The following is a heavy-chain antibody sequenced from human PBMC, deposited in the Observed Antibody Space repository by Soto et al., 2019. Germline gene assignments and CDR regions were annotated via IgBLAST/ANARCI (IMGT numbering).Heavy chain of an antibody. V-gene: IGHV3-23*01. J-gene: IGHJ4*02. CDR3: ARSLFMVAPDNEPFDY. Sequence: PGGSLSLSFAASGFPFSSHAMSWVLQTTEKGLEWVAGISGGGNDRYYADFVQGRFTFSRDNSRNILYLQMNSLRADDTAMYFCARSLFMVAPDNEPFDYWGQGTLVTVSS. D-gene: IGHD5-12*01. CDR2: ISGGGNDR. CDR1: GFPFSSHA.